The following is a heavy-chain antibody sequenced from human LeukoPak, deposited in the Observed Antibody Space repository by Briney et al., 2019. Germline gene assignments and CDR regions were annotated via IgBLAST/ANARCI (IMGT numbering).Heavy chain of an antibody. D-gene: IGHD3-10*01. J-gene: IGHJ6*02. CDR3: ARVGYGSGSYPPKDYGMDV. V-gene: IGHV3-30*03. CDR1: GFTFSNYG. CDR2: VSYAGSNK. Sequence: GRSLRLSCAASGFTFSNYGMHWVRQAPGKGLEWVALVSYAGSNKYYVDSVKGRFTISRDNSKNTLYLQMNSLRAEDTAVYYCARVGYGSGSYPPKDYGMDVWGQGTTVTVTS.